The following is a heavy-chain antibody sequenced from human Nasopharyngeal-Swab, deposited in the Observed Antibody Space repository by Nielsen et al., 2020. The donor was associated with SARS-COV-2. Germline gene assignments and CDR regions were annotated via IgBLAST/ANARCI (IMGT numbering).Heavy chain of an antibody. V-gene: IGHV4-34*01. J-gene: IGHJ6*02. CDR1: GGSFSGYY. D-gene: IGHD4-17*01. CDR2: INHSGGT. CDR3: ARGTTVTTFFDYYGMDV. Sequence: SETLSLTCAVYGGSFSGYYWSWIRQPPGKGLEWIGEINHSGGTNYNPSLKSRVTISVDTSKNQFSLKLSSVTAADTAVYYCARGTTVTTFFDYYGMDVWGQGTTVTVSS.